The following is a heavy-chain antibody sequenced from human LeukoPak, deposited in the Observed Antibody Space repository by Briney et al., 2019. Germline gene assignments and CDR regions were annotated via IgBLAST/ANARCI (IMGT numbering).Heavy chain of an antibody. CDR1: GYSISSGYY. V-gene: IGHV4-38-2*02. J-gene: IGHJ5*02. Sequence: PSETLSLTCSVSGYSISSGYYWGWIRQPPGKGLEWIGSIYHSGNTYYNPSLKSRVTISVDTSKNQFSLKLSSVTAADTAVYYCAREDATSWFDPWGQGTLVTVSS. CDR3: AREDATSWFDP. CDR2: IYHSGNT.